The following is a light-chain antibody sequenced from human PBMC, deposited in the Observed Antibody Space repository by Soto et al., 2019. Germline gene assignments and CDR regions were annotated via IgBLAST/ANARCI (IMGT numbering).Light chain of an antibody. J-gene: IGKJ1*01. V-gene: IGKV1-39*01. Sequence: DIQLTQSPSSLSPSVGDRGTITCRASLHIGASLSRFQQKAGKPPTQLIYGASALQSGVPVRFSVSASGTDFTLTIRNMQREDFAAYYCLQTYHLPRPFGQGTKVEFK. CDR2: GAS. CDR1: LHIGAS. CDR3: LQTYHLPRP.